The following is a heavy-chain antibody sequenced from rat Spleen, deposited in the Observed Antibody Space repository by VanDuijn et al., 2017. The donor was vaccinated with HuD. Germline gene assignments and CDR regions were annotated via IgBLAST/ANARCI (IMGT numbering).Heavy chain of an antibody. D-gene: IGHD1-10*01. CDR2: IIYDDSRT. V-gene: IGHV5S10*01. CDR1: GFTFSDYY. J-gene: IGHJ2*01. Sequence: EVQLVESGGGLVQPGRSLKLSCAASGFTFSDYYMAWVRQAPTKGLEWVATIIYDDSRTYYRDSVKGRFTISRDNAKNTLYLQMDSLRSEDTATYYWATRDNNFAYWGQGVMVTVSS. CDR3: ATRDNNFAY.